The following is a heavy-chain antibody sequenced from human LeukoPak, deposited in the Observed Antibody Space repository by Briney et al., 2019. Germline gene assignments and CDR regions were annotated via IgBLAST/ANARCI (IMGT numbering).Heavy chain of an antibody. V-gene: IGHV4-4*07. J-gene: IGHJ5*02. CDR3: ARDVLAQQLDWFDP. CDR2: TYTSGST. D-gene: IGHD6-13*01. CDR1: GGSISSYY. Sequence: KPSETLSLTCTVSGGSISSYYWSWIRQPAGKGLEWIGRTYTSGSTNYNPSLKSRVTMSVDTSKNQFSLKLSSVTAADTAVHYCARDVLAQQLDWFDPWGQGTLVTVSS.